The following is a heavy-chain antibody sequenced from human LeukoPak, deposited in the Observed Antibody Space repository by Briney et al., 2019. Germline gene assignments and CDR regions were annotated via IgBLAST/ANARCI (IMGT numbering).Heavy chain of an antibody. J-gene: IGHJ2*01. CDR2: IYYSGST. CDR1: GGSISSYY. V-gene: IGHV4-59*12. D-gene: IGHD4-17*01. Sequence: SETLSLTCTVSGGSISSYYWSWIRQPPGKGLEWIGYIYYSGSTNYNPSLKSRVTISVDTSKNQFSLKLSSVTAADTAVYYCAREDYGDDGYFDLWGRGTLVTVSS. CDR3: AREDYGDDGYFDL.